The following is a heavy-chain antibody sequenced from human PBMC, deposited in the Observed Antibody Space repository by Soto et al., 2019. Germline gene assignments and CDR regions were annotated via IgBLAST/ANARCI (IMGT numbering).Heavy chain of an antibody. Sequence: SETLSLTCTVSGGSISSTIYYWAWLRQHPGKGLDWIGSIYYSGATYYSGSLRSRLTMSVDTSKKQFSLRLISVTAADTALYYCARRYGWLYFDYWGQGSLVTVSS. CDR3: ARRYGWLYFDY. J-gene: IGHJ4*02. V-gene: IGHV4-39*01. CDR1: GGSISSTIYY. D-gene: IGHD6-19*01. CDR2: IYYSGAT.